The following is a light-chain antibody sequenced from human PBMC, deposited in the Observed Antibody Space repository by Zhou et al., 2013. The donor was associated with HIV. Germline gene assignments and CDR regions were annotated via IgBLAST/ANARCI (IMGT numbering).Light chain of an antibody. CDR3: QQANSFPRT. Sequence: AIQLTQSPSSLSASIGDRVTITCRASQGIGSDLAWYQQKPGKAPNLLIYDASALESGVPSRFSGSGSGTDFTLTISSLQPEDFATYYCQQANSFPRTFGQGTKVEIK. V-gene: IGKV1-13*02. CDR2: DAS. CDR1: QGIGSD. J-gene: IGKJ1*01.